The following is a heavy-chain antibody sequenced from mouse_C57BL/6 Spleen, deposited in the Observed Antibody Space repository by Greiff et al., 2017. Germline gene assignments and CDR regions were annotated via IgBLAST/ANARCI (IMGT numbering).Heavy chain of an antibody. V-gene: IGHV5-4*01. CDR2: ISDGGSYT. J-gene: IGHJ2*01. Sequence: VQLKESGGGLVKPGGSLKLSCAASGFTFSSYAMSWVRQTPEKRLEWVATISDGGSYTYYPDNVKGRFTISRDNAKNNLYLQMSHLKSEDTAMYYCARTEGNAYFDYWGQGTTLTVSS. CDR3: ARTEGNAYFDY. CDR1: GFTFSSYA.